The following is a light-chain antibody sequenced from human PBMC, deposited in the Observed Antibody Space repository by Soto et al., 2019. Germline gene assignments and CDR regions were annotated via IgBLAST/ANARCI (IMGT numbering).Light chain of an antibody. V-gene: IGKV3-11*01. CDR3: QQRSNGLFT. CDR1: QSVSSY. CDR2: DAS. J-gene: IGKJ3*01. Sequence: EIVLTQSPSTLSLSPGERATLSCRASQSVSSYLAWYQQKPGQAPRLLISDASNRATGIPARFSGSGSGTDFTLTISSLEPEDFAVYYCQQRSNGLFTFGPGTKVDIK.